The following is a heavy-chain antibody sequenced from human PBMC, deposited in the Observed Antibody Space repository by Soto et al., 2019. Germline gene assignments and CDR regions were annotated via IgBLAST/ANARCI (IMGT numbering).Heavy chain of an antibody. Sequence: GGSLRLSCAASGFTFSSYAMSWVRQAPGKGLEWVSAISGSGGSTYYADSVKGRFTISRDNSKNTLYLQMNSLRAEDTAVYYCAKGRQWLVRGNGFDYWGQGTLVTVSS. D-gene: IGHD6-19*01. CDR2: ISGSGGST. CDR3: AKGRQWLVRGNGFDY. CDR1: GFTFSSYA. V-gene: IGHV3-23*01. J-gene: IGHJ4*02.